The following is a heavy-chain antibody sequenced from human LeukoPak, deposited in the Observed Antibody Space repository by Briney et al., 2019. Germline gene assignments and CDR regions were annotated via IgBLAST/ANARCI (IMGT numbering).Heavy chain of an antibody. CDR3: ASSYYDFWSGPDPPDV. D-gene: IGHD3-3*01. Sequence: GGSLRLSCAASGFTFSSYAMHWVRQAPGKGLEWVAVISYDGSNKYYADSVKGRFTISRDNSKNTLYLQMNSLRAEDTAVYYCASSYYDFWSGPDPPDVWGHGTTVTVSS. CDR2: ISYDGSNK. CDR1: GFTFSSYA. V-gene: IGHV3-30-3*01. J-gene: IGHJ6*02.